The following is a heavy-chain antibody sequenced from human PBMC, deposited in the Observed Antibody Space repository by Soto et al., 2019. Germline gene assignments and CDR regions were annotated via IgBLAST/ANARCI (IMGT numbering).Heavy chain of an antibody. D-gene: IGHD2-15*01. CDR1: GFSLTTGRVG. CDR3: THRLVGSGQGY. CDR2: IHWNDDN. J-gene: IGHJ4*02. V-gene: IGHV2-5*01. Sequence: QITLEETGPTLVKPTQTLTLTCTFSGFSLTTGRVGVGWIRQPPGKALEWLAVIHWNDDNHYSPSLKSRLTXTXATSKNQVVLTLTNIDPVDTATYYCTHRLVGSGQGYWGQGTLVTVSS.